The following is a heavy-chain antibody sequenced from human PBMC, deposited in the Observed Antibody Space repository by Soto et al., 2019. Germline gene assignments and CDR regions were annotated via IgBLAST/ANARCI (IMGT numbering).Heavy chain of an antibody. CDR3: ARGRVVRGVIEDYYYYGMDV. CDR2: ISAYNGNT. CDR1: GYTFTSYG. V-gene: IGHV1-18*01. J-gene: IGHJ6*01. Sequence: ASVKVSCKASGYTFTSYGISWVRQAPGQGLEWMGWISAYNGNTNYAQKLQGRVTMTTDTSTRTAYMELRSLRSDDTAVYYCARGRVVRGVIEDYYYYGMDVWREGTTVTVXS. D-gene: IGHD3-10*01.